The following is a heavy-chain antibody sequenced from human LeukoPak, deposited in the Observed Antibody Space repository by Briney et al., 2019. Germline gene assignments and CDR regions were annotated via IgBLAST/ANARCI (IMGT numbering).Heavy chain of an antibody. J-gene: IGHJ4*02. V-gene: IGHV3-66*01. CDR1: GFTVSSNY. CDR3: ARETTVTTYYFDY. Sequence: PGGSLRLSCAASGFTVSSNYMSWVRQAPGKGLEWVSVIYSGGSTYYADSVKGRFTISRDNSKNTLYLQMNSLRAEDTAVYYCARETTVTTYYFDYWGQGTLVTVSS. D-gene: IGHD4-17*01. CDR2: IYSGGST.